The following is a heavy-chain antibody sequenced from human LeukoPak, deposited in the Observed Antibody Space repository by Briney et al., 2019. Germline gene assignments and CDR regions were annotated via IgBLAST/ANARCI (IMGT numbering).Heavy chain of an antibody. J-gene: IGHJ4*02. CDR1: GGTFSSYA. CDR3: ARETAAGDFDY. CDR2: IIPILGIA. Sequence: SVKVSCKASGGTFSSYAISWVRQAPGQGLEWMGRIIPILGIANYAQKFQGRVTITADKSTSTAYMELSSLRSEDAAVYYCARETAAGDFDYWGQGTLVTVSS. D-gene: IGHD6-13*01. V-gene: IGHV1-69*04.